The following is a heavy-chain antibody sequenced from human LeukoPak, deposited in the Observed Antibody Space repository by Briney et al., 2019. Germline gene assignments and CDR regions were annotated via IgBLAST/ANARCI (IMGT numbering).Heavy chain of an antibody. Sequence: SGGSLRLSCAASGFTFDDYTMHWVRQAPGKGLEWVSLISWDGGSTYYADSVKDRFTISRDNSKNSLYLQMNSLRTEDTALYYCAKDSYCSSTSCYIYNYYYYGMDVWGQGTTVTVSS. CDR1: GFTFDDYT. CDR3: AKDSYCSSTSCYIYNYYYYGMDV. CDR2: ISWDGGST. D-gene: IGHD2-2*02. V-gene: IGHV3-43*01. J-gene: IGHJ6*02.